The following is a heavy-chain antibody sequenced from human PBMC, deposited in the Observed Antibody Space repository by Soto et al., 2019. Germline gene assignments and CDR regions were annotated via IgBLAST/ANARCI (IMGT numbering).Heavy chain of an antibody. CDR3: AREKPYSSSWYHDY. V-gene: IGHV4-39*02. Sequence: SETLSLTCTVSGGSISSSSYYWGWIRQPPGKGLEWIGSIYYSGSTYYNPSLKSRVTISVDTSKNQFSLKLSSVTAADTAVYYCAREKPYSSSWYHDYWGQGTLVTVSS. J-gene: IGHJ4*02. CDR2: IYYSGST. CDR1: GGSISSSSYY. D-gene: IGHD6-13*01.